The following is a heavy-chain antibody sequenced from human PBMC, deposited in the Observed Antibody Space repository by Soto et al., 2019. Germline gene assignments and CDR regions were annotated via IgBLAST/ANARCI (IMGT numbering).Heavy chain of an antibody. J-gene: IGHJ5*02. CDR2: IYYSGST. Sequence: QLQLQESGPGLVKPSETLSLTCTVSGGSISSSSSYWGWIRQPPGKGLEWIGYIYYSGSTNYNPSLKNRVTISVDTSKNQFSLKLNSVTAADTAVYYCARQPLGAATVTSVINWFDPWGQGALVTVSS. CDR1: GGSISSSSSY. D-gene: IGHD4-17*01. V-gene: IGHV4-39*01. CDR3: ARQPLGAATVTSVINWFDP.